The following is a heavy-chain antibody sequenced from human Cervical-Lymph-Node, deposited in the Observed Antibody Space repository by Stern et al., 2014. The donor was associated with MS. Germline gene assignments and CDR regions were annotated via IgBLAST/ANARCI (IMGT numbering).Heavy chain of an antibody. J-gene: IGHJ3*02. V-gene: IGHV4-4*02. CDR2: IYHSGST. CDR1: GGSISSSNW. Sequence: QLQLQESGPGLVKPSGTLSLTCAVSGGSISSSNWWSWVRQPPGKGRGWIGEIYHSGSTNYTPSLKSRVTISVDKSKNQFSLKLSSVTAADTAVYYCARDRKYFDAFDIWGQGTMVTVSS. CDR3: ARDRKYFDAFDI. D-gene: IGHD2/OR15-2a*01.